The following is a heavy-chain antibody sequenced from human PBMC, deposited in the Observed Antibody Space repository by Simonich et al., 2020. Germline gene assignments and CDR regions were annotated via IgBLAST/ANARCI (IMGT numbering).Heavy chain of an antibody. CDR1: GYSFTSYW. CDR2: NYHGDYDT. Sequence: EVQLVQSGAEVKKPGESLKISCKGSGYSFTSYWIGWVRQMPGKGLEWWGVNYHGDYDTRNSPSFQGQGTSSADKSISTAYLQWSSLKASDTAMYYCVRPDSGYDYFDYWGQGTLVTVSS. D-gene: IGHD5-12*01. J-gene: IGHJ4*02. CDR3: VRPDSGYDYFDY. V-gene: IGHV5-51*03.